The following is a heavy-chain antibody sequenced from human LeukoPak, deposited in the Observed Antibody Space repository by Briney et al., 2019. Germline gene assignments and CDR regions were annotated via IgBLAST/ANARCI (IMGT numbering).Heavy chain of an antibody. D-gene: IGHD3-3*01. Sequence: GGSLRLSCAASGFTFSSYWMSWVRQAPGKGLEWVANIKQDGSEKYYVDSVKGRFTISRDNAKNSLYLQMNSLRAEDTAVYYCARREPITIFGVVTGYYFDYWGQGTLVTVSS. CDR2: IKQDGSEK. CDR3: ARREPITIFGVVTGYYFDY. J-gene: IGHJ4*02. V-gene: IGHV3-7*01. CDR1: GFTFSSYW.